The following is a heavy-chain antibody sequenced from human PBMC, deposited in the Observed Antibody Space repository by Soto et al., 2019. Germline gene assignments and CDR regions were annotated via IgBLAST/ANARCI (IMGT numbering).Heavy chain of an antibody. Sequence: QVQLVEYGGGVVQPGRSLRLSCAASGFTFSDCGMHWVRQAPGKGLEWVAVISSDGRKKYYVDSVEGRFTISRDNSKNSLCLQRDSLRGEDTAVYYCATDGPGKQSLVGYYFDYWGQGTLVTVSS. J-gene: IGHJ4*02. V-gene: IGHV3-30*03. CDR1: GFTFSDCG. D-gene: IGHD6-19*01. CDR3: ATDGPGKQSLVGYYFDY. CDR2: ISSDGRKK.